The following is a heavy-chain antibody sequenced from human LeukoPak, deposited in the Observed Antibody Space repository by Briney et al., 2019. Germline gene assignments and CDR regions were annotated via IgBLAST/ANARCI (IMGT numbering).Heavy chain of an antibody. CDR1: EFTFSNYA. D-gene: IGHD2-21*02. V-gene: IGHV3-64*01. CDR3: AKEGLVVVTAAYYYYMDV. J-gene: IGHJ6*03. CDR2: ISSNGGST. Sequence: QAGGSLRLSCAASEFTFSNYAMYWVRQAPGKGLEYVSGISSNGGSTYYANSVKGRFTISRDNSKNMLYLQMNSLRAEDTAVYYCAKEGLVVVTAAYYYYMDVWGKGTTVTVSS.